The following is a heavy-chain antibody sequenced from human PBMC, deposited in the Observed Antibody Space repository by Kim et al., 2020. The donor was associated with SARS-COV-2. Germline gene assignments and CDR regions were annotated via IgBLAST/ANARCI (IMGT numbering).Heavy chain of an antibody. V-gene: IGHV4-34*01. D-gene: IGHD2-15*01. CDR2: T. J-gene: IGHJ4*02. CDR3: ARGPRGIFDY. Sequence: TNNTPSLKGRVTISVDTSKNQFSLKLSSVTAADTAVYYCARGPRGIFDYWGQGTLVTVSS.